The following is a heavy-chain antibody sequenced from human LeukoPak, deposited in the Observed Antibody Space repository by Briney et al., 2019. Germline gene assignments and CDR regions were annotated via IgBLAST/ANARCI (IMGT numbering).Heavy chain of an antibody. D-gene: IGHD1-26*01. V-gene: IGHV3-21*01. CDR1: GFTFSFYS. CDR2: ISSSSSYI. J-gene: IGHJ4*02. Sequence: PGGSLRLSCAASGFTFSFYSMIWVRQAPGKGLEWVSSISSSSSYIYYADSVKGRFTISRDDAKNSLYLQMSGLRAEDTAVYYCARDLIEGYYAGYWGQGTLVTVSS. CDR3: ARDLIEGYYAGY.